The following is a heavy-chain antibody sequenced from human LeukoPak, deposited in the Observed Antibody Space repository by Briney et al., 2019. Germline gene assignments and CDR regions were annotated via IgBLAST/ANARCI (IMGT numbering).Heavy chain of an antibody. J-gene: IGHJ6*02. Sequence: PSETLSLTCTVSGGSISSYYWSWIRQPPGKGLEWIGYIYYSGSTNYNPSLKSRVTISVDTSKNQFSLKLSSVTAADTAVYYCARNGPNSSSWYGFQSMDVWGQGTTVTVSS. D-gene: IGHD6-13*01. CDR2: IYYSGST. V-gene: IGHV4-59*01. CDR3: ARNGPNSSSWYGFQSMDV. CDR1: GGSISSYY.